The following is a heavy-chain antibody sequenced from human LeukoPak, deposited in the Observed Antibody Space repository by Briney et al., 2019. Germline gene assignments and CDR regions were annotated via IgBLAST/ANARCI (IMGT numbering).Heavy chain of an antibody. D-gene: IGHD1-26*01. CDR1: GGSISSYY. CDR3: ARVRRGDHTSGSYYFDP. CDR2: ISYSGST. Sequence: SETLSLTCTVSGGSISSYYWSWIRQSPGKGLEWIGYISYSGSTNYNPPLKSRVTISVDTSKNQFSLKLSSVTAADTAVYYCARVRRGDHTSGSYYFDPWGQGTPVTVSS. V-gene: IGHV4-59*01. J-gene: IGHJ4*02.